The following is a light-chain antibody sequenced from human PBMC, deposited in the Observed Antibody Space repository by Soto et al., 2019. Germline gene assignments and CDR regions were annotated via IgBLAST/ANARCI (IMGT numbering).Light chain of an antibody. Sequence: DIQMTQNNSTLSGSVGDRVTITCRASQTISSWLAWYQQKAGKAPNLLIYKASRLESGVPSRFSGSGSETEFTLTISCLQPGDSATYYCPQYTSYSPTFAHGTNVDIK. CDR1: QTISSW. CDR3: PQYTSYSPT. CDR2: KAS. V-gene: IGKV1-5*03. J-gene: IGKJ1*01.